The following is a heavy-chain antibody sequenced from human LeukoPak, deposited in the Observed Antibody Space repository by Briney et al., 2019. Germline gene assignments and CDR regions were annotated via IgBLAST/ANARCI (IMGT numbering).Heavy chain of an antibody. Sequence: GESLQISCKGSGYSFTSYWIAWVRQMPGKGLEWMGIIYPGDSDTRYSPSFQGQVTISVDKSISTAYLQWSSLKASDTAMYYCASSARYNWNDVGLDYWGQGTLVTVSS. CDR1: GYSFTSYW. CDR2: IYPGDSDT. D-gene: IGHD1-1*01. V-gene: IGHV5-51*01. CDR3: ASSARYNWNDVGLDY. J-gene: IGHJ4*02.